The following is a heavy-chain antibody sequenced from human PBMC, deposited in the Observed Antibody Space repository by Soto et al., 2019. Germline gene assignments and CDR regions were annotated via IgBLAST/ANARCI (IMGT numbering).Heavy chain of an antibody. CDR2: INVGNGKT. CDR1: GYTYTNYP. J-gene: IGHJ4*02. V-gene: IGHV1-3*01. CDR3: ASSSERGY. Sequence: QVQLVQSGAEVKKPGASVKVSCKASGYTYTNYPIHWVRQAPGQGLEWMGWINVGNGKTKYSQKLQGRVTMTRDTSASTAYMELSSLGSEDTAVYYCASSSERGYWGQGTLVTVSS.